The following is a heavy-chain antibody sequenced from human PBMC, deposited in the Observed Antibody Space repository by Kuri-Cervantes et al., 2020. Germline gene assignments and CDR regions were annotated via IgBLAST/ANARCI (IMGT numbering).Heavy chain of an antibody. J-gene: IGHJ4*02. D-gene: IGHD5-18*01. CDR2: INHSGST. CDR3: ARRGYSYGDFDY. Sequence: SETLSLTCAVYSGSFSGYYWSWIRQPPGKGLEWIGEINHSGSTNYNPSLKSRVTISVDTSKNQFSLKLSSVTAADTAVYYCARRGYSYGDFDYWGQGTLVTVSS. CDR1: SGSFSGYY. V-gene: IGHV4-34*01.